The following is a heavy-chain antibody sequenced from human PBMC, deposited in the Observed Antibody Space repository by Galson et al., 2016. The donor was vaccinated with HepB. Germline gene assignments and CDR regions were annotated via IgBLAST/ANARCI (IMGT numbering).Heavy chain of an antibody. D-gene: IGHD2-21*01. CDR3: ARKTYCGGDCYGGMDV. V-gene: IGHV1-18*01. Sequence: GWISAYNRNTNYAQKLQGRVTMTTDTSTSTAYMELRGLRSDDTAVYYCARKTYCGGDCYGGMDVWGQGTTVTVSS. CDR2: ISAYNRNT. J-gene: IGHJ6*02.